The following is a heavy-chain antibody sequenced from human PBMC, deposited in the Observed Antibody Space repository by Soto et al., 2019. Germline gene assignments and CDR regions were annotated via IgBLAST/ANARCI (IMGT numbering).Heavy chain of an antibody. CDR3: ARMDGDYNYYALDV. CDR2: FFSDVER. V-gene: IGHV2-26*01. D-gene: IGHD4-17*01. J-gene: IGHJ6*02. CDR1: GFSLSNGRLG. Sequence: QVTLKESGPVLVKPTETLTLTCTVSGFSLSNGRLGVSWIRQPPGKPLEWLAHFFSDVERSYSASMQSRLTLSTHTSASQVVLTMTNMDPVDTATYYCARMDGDYNYYALDVWGQGTTVTVSS.